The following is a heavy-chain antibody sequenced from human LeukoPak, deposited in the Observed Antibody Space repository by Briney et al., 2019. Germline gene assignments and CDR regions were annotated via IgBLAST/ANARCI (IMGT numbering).Heavy chain of an antibody. Sequence: SETLSLTCTVSGGSISSGDYYWSWIRQPPGKGLEWIGYIYYSGSTYYNPSLRSRITISLDTSKNQFSLTLSSVTAADTAVYYCARLVTTLLYFDYWGQGTLVTVSS. J-gene: IGHJ4*02. D-gene: IGHD4-17*01. CDR3: ARLVTTLLYFDY. CDR2: IYYSGST. V-gene: IGHV4-30-4*01. CDR1: GGSISSGDYY.